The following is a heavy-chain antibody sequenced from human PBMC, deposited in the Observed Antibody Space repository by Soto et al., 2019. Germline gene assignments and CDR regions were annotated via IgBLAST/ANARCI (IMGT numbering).Heavy chain of an antibody. CDR3: AKDIRGYSYGPIDY. D-gene: IGHD5-18*01. J-gene: IGHJ4*02. CDR2: ISYDGSNK. Sequence: GGSLRLSCAASGFTFSSYGMHWVRQAPGKGPEWVAVISYDGSNKYYADSVKGRFTISRDNSKNTLYLQMNSLRAEDTAVYYCAKDIRGYSYGPIDYWGQGTLVTVSS. CDR1: GFTFSSYG. V-gene: IGHV3-30*18.